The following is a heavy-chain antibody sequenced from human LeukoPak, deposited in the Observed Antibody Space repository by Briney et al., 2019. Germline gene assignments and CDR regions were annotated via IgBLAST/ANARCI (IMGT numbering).Heavy chain of an antibody. Sequence: PSETLSLTCTVSAGSIRSFHWNWVRQPLGKGLEWIGYSHYTGRTDYNPSLKSRVTISVDTSKNQFSLKLTSVTAADAAIYYCATQAGGYASGSFDYWGQGTLVTVSS. V-gene: IGHV4-59*08. CDR1: AGSIRSFH. CDR2: SHYTGRT. D-gene: IGHD5-18*01. J-gene: IGHJ4*02. CDR3: ATQAGGYASGSFDY.